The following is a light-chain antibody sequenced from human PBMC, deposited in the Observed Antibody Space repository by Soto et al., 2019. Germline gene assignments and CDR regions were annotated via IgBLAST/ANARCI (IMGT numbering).Light chain of an antibody. CDR2: AAS. Sequence: DIQMTQSPSSLSASVGDRVTITCRASESIVSTFLNWYQEKPGKAPRLLISAASSLQSGVPSRFSGSGSGTDFTLTISSLQPEDFGTYHCQQSSSLPYTFGQGT. CDR3: QQSSSLPYT. CDR1: ESIVSTF. V-gene: IGKV1-39*01. J-gene: IGKJ2*01.